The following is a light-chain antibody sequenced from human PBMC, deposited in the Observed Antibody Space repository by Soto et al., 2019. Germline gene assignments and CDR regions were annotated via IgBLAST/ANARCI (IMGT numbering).Light chain of an antibody. CDR2: AAS. CDR1: QAINSW. CDR3: QRANTFPFT. V-gene: IGKV1-12*02. Sequence: DIQMTQSPSTLSASVGDRVTITCRASQAINSWVAWYQQKPGKAPKLLIYAASSLHSGVPSRFSGTGSGTEFTLTISSLQPEDFATYYCQRANTFPFTFGPGTKVDIK. J-gene: IGKJ3*01.